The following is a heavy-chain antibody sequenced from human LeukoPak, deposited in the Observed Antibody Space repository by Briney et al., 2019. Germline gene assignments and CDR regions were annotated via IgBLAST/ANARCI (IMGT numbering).Heavy chain of an antibody. CDR1: GFTFSSSS. V-gene: IGHV3-21*01. J-gene: IGHJ4*02. CDR3: ASERYSLNYAFDC. CDR2: ISSGSSYI. D-gene: IGHD1-7*01. Sequence: GGSLRLSCAASGFTFSSSSMNWVRQAPGKGLEWVSSISSGSSYIYYADPLKGRFTVSRDNAKNSLYLQMNSLRAEDTGVYHCASERYSLNYAFDCWGQGILVTVSS.